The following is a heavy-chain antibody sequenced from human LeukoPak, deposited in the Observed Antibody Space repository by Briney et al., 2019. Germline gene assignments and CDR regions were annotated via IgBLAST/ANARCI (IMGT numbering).Heavy chain of an antibody. Sequence: SETLSLTCTVSGGSISSGGYYWSWIRQHPGKGLEWIGYIYYSGSTYYNPSLKSRVTISVDTSKNQFSLKLSSVTAADTAVYYCASGYYDSSGLGFFDLWGRGTLVTVSS. V-gene: IGHV4-31*03. J-gene: IGHJ2*01. CDR1: GGSISSGGYY. CDR3: ASGYYDSSGLGFFDL. D-gene: IGHD3-22*01. CDR2: IYYSGST.